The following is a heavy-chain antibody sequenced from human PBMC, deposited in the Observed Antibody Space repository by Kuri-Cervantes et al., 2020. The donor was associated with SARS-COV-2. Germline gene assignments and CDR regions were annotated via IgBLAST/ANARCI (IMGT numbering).Heavy chain of an antibody. D-gene: IGHD6-13*01. CDR3: AKLFGKAAAGNRYYYYYMDV. V-gene: IGHV4-39*01. CDR1: GGSISSSSYY. Sequence: ESLKISCTVSGGSISSSSYYWGWIRQPPGKGLEWIGSIYYSGSTYYNPSLKSRVTISVDTSKNQFSLKLSSVTAADTAVYYCAKLFGKAAAGNRYYYYYMDVWGKGTTVTVSS. J-gene: IGHJ6*03. CDR2: IYYSGST.